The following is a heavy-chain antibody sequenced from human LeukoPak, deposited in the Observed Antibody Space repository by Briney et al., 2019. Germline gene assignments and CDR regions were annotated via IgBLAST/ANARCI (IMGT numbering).Heavy chain of an antibody. Sequence: GGSLRLSCAASGFTFSSYAMYWVRQAPGKGLEWVSGIFGSGGSTHYADSVKGRFTISRDKSKNTVYLQMNSLRFEDTAMYYCARNWFDPWGQGTLVTVSS. J-gene: IGHJ5*02. CDR3: ARNWFDP. CDR2: IFGSGGST. CDR1: GFTFSSYA. V-gene: IGHV3-23*01.